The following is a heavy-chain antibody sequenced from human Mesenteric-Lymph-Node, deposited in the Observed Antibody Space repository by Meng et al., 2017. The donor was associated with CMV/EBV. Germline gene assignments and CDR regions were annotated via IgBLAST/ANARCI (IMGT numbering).Heavy chain of an antibody. J-gene: IGHJ4*02. V-gene: IGHV4-59*01. Sequence: GSLRLSCVVSGGSLSGYYWSWIRQPPGKGLEWIASVYYSGSTNYNPFLKSRVTMSVDTSKNQFSLQVRSVTAADTAIYYCARWHNIVVGPAVIGGFDYWGQGTLVTVSS. D-gene: IGHD2-2*02. CDR1: GGSLSGYY. CDR2: VYYSGST. CDR3: ARWHNIVVGPAVIGGFDY.